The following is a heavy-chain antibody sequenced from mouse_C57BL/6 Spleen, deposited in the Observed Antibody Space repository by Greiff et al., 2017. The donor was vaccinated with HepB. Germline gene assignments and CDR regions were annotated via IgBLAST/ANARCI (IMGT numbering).Heavy chain of an antibody. CDR2: FHPYNDDT. D-gene: IGHD3-3*01. CDR3: ARRGRESWYFDV. V-gene: IGHV1-47*01. Sequence: VKLQESGAELVKPGASVKISCKASGYTFTTYPIEWMKQNHGKSLEWIGNFHPYNDDTKYNEKFKGKATLTVEKSSSTVYLELSRLTSDDSAVYYCARRGRESWYFDVWGTGTTVTVSS. J-gene: IGHJ1*03. CDR1: GYTFTTYP.